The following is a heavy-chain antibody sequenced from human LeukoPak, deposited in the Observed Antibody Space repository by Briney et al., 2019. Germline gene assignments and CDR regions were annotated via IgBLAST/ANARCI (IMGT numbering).Heavy chain of an antibody. V-gene: IGHV3-23*01. Sequence: GGSLRLSCAASGFTFSSYAMSWVRQAPGKGLEWVSAISGSGGSTYYADSVKGRFTISRDNSKNTLYLQMNSLRAEDTDVYYCAKVSGNDDYGGNVLDYWGQGTLVTVSS. J-gene: IGHJ4*02. CDR1: GFTFSSYA. D-gene: IGHD4-23*01. CDR2: ISGSGGST. CDR3: AKVSGNDDYGGNVLDY.